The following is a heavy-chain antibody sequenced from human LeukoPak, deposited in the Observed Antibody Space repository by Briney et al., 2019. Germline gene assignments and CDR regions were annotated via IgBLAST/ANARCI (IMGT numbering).Heavy chain of an antibody. V-gene: IGHV1-2*02. CDR2: INPNSGGT. Sequence: ASVKVSCKASGYTFTGYYMHWVRQAPGQGLEWMGWINPNSGGTNYAQKFQGRVTMTRDTSISTAYMELSRLRSDDTAVYYCARDRSSPHCGDYVDYWGQGTLVTVSS. J-gene: IGHJ4*02. D-gene: IGHD4-17*01. CDR3: ARDRSSPHCGDYVDY. CDR1: GYTFTGYY.